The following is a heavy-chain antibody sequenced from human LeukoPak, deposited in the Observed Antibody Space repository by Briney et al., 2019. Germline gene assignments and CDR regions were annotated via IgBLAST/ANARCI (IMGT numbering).Heavy chain of an antibody. D-gene: IGHD2-2*01. J-gene: IGHJ6*04. CDR2: IIPIFGTA. CDR3: ASCNIVVVPAAIPLYDGMDV. CDR1: YA. V-gene: IGHV1-69*01. Sequence: YAISWVRQAPGQGLEWMGGIIPIFGTANYAQKFQGRVTITADESTSTAYMELSSLRSEDTAVYYCASCNIVVVPAAIPLYDGMDVWGKGTTVTVSS.